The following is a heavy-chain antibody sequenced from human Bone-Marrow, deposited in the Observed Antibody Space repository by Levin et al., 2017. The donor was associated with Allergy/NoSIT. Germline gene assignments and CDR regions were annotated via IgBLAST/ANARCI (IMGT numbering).Heavy chain of an antibody. Sequence: GSGPTLVKPTQTLTLTCTFSGFSLSTSGVGVGWIRQPPGKALEWLALIYWDDDKRYSPSLKSRLTITKDTSKNQVVLTMTNMDPVDTATYYCAHSLSIIKSSTSWPPSFDYWGQGTLVTVSS. D-gene: IGHD2-2*01. V-gene: IGHV2-5*02. J-gene: IGHJ4*02. CDR1: GFSLSTSGVG. CDR2: IYWDDDK. CDR3: AHSLSIIKSSTSWPPSFDY.